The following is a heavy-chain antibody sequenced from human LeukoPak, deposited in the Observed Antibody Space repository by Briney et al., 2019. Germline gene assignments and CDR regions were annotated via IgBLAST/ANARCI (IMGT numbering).Heavy chain of an antibody. CDR3: AGGVVVTAMEYWYFDL. V-gene: IGHV4-34*01. Sequence: SETLSLTCAVYGGSLSRYYWAWMRQSPGKGLEWIGEVNHRGGLNYNPSLKSRVTISVDASKNQLSLKLNSVTVADTATYFCAGGVVVTAMEYWYFDLWGRGTLVTVSP. J-gene: IGHJ2*01. CDR1: GGSLSRYY. D-gene: IGHD2-21*02. CDR2: VNHRGGL.